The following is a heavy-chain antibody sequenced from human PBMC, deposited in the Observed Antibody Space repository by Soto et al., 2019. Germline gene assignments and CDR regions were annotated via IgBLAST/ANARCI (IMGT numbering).Heavy chain of an antibody. CDR2: INTDGTTT. Sequence: EVQLVESGGGLVQPGGSLRLSCAGSGFTFSNYWMHWVRQDPEKGLVWVSTINTDGTTTQYADSVKGRFTVTRDNAKKTLYSQMNSLRVEDTAVYFCAKDLSWGQCDYWGQGTLVTVSS. D-gene: IGHD3-16*01. V-gene: IGHV3-74*03. J-gene: IGHJ4*02. CDR3: AKDLSWGQCDY. CDR1: GFTFSNYW.